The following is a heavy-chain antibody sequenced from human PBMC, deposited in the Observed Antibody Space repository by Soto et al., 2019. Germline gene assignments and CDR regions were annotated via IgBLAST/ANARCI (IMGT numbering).Heavy chain of an antibody. J-gene: IGHJ4*02. D-gene: IGHD4-4*01. Sequence: GGSLRLSCAASGFTFSDHYMDWVRQRPGKGLEWVGRTRNKANSYTTEYAASVKGRFTISRDGSKNSLFLQMNSLKAEDTAVYYCVRVTVDYYYDYWGQGTLVTVSS. V-gene: IGHV3-72*01. CDR2: TRNKANSYTT. CDR3: VRVTVDYYYDY. CDR1: GFTFSDHY.